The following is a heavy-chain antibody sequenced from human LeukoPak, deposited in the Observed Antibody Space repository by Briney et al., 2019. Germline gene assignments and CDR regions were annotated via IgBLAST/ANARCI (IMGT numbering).Heavy chain of an antibody. CDR3: ARGDGYSSSWPFDY. CDR2: IYSGGST. CDR1: GFTVSSNY. D-gene: IGHD6-13*01. J-gene: IGHJ4*02. V-gene: IGHV3-66*02. Sequence: GGSLRLSCAASGFTVSSNYMSWVRQAPGKGLEWVSVIYSGGSTYYADSVKGRFTISRDNSKNTLYLQMNSLRAEDTAVYYCARGDGYSSSWPFDYWGQGTLVTVSS.